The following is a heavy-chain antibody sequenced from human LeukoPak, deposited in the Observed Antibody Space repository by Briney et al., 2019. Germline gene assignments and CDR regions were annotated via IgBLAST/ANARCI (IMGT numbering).Heavy chain of an antibody. D-gene: IGHD1-26*01. V-gene: IGHV3-48*04. CDR2: ISSSGSTI. CDR3: ARVTGELLHFDY. Sequence: GGSLRLSCAASGFTFSTFWMSWVRKAPGKGREWVSYISSSGSTIYYADSVKGRFTISRDNAKNSLYLQMNSLRAEDTAVYYCARVTGELLHFDYWGQGTLVTVSS. CDR1: GFTFSTFW. J-gene: IGHJ4*02.